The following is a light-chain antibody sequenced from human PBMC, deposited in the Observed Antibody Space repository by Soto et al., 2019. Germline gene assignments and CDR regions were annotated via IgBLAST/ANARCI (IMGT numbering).Light chain of an antibody. CDR2: ATS. V-gene: IGKV1-39*01. CDR3: QQRET. J-gene: IGKJ3*01. CDR1: QAIHSY. Sequence: DIQMTQSPSSLSASVGDRVTITCRASQAIHSYLNWYQQKPGKAPNLLIFATSTLQSGVPSRFSGSGSGTDFTLTISSLQPEYFANYYCQQRETFGPGTKVDIK.